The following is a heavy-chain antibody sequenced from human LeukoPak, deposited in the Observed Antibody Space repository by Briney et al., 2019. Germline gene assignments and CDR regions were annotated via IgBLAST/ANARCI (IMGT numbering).Heavy chain of an antibody. Sequence: GGSLRLSCAASGFTFSSYAMHWVRQAPGKGLEYVPAISSNGGSTYYANSVKGRFTISRDNSKNTLYLQMGSLRVEDMAVYYCARVARDSSGYYYDYWGQGTLVTVSS. J-gene: IGHJ4*02. CDR2: ISSNGGST. D-gene: IGHD3-22*01. V-gene: IGHV3-64*01. CDR1: GFTFSSYA. CDR3: ARVARDSSGYYYDY.